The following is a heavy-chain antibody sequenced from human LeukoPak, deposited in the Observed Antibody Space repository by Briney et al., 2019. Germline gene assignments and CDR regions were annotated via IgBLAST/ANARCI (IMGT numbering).Heavy chain of an antibody. D-gene: IGHD2/OR15-2a*01. V-gene: IGHV1-58*01. CDR3: AVDVIYESD. Sequence: SVKVSCKASGFTFSNSAVQWVRQARGQRLEWIGWIVVGSGNTNYAQKFQERVTITRDMSTSTAYMELSSLRSGDTAVYYCAVDVIYESDWGQGTLVTVFS. CDR2: IVVGSGNT. CDR1: GFTFSNSA. J-gene: IGHJ4*02.